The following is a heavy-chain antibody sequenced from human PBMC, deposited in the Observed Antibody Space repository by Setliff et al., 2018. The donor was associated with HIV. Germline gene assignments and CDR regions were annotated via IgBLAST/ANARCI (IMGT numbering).Heavy chain of an antibody. CDR1: GDSVSRSNYC. J-gene: IGHJ4*02. CDR2: IDYNEIT. D-gene: IGHD3-3*01. Sequence: PSETLSLTCTVSGDSVSRSNYCWAWIRQPPGKGLEWIGSIDYNEITYYNPSLKSRVTLSVDTPKNQFSLYLSSVTASDTAVYYCASLFRLSGFWISFLPDYWGQGILVTVSS. CDR3: ASLFRLSGFWISFLPDY. V-gene: IGHV4-39*01.